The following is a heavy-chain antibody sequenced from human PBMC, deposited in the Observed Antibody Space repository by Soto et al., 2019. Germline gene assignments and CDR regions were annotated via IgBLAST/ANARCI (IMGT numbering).Heavy chain of an antibody. J-gene: IGHJ4*02. CDR2: ISGSGGTT. V-gene: IGHV3-23*01. CDR1: GFTFNNYA. D-gene: IGHD3-16*01. Sequence: EVQLLESGGGLVQPGGSLRLSCAASGFTFNNYAMSWVRQAPGEGLEWVSAISGSGGTTYYAESVKGRFTISRDNSKNALYPQMNCRRAEDTAVYYWAQFLLGTGGCGGWPRYFDCWGQGGLVTVS. CDR3: AQFLLGTGGCGGWPRYFDC.